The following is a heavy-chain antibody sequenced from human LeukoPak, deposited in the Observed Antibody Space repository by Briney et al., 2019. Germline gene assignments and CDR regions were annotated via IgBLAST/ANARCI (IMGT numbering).Heavy chain of an antibody. V-gene: IGHV5-51*01. CDR1: GYSFTSYW. CDR2: IYPGDSDT. D-gene: IGHD5-18*01. CDR3: ARSFQDTAMVFDY. Sequence: GESLKISCKGSGYSFTSYWIGWVRQMPGKGLEWMGIIYPGDSDTRYSPSFQGQVTISADKSISTAYLQWSNLKASDTAMYYCARSFQDTAMVFDYWGQGTLVTVSS. J-gene: IGHJ4*02.